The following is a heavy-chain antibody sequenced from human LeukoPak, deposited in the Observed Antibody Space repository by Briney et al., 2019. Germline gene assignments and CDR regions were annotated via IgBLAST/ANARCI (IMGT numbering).Heavy chain of an antibody. V-gene: IGHV4-38-2*02. D-gene: IGHD1-26*01. Sequence: SETLSLTCTVSGYSISSGYYWGWIRQPPGKGLEWIGSIYHGGSTYYNPSLKSRVTISVDTSKNQFSLKLSSVTAADTAVYYCARTGELLHFDYWGQGTLVTVSS. CDR1: GYSISSGYY. CDR2: IYHGGST. J-gene: IGHJ4*02. CDR3: ARTGELLHFDY.